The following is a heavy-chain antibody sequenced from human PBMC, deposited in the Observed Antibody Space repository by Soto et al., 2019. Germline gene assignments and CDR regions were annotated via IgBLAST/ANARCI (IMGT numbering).Heavy chain of an antibody. CDR3: ARTLPNRQLFDS. J-gene: IGHJ4*02. CDR2: IDYYGST. V-gene: IGHV4-59*01. Sequence: ASETLSLTCTVSGGSISGYYWSWIRQPPGKRLEWIGYIDYYGSTNYNPSLESRLTISIDTSKNQFSLRLASVTAADTAVYYCARTLPNRQLFDSWSQGTLVTVSS. D-gene: IGHD1-1*01. CDR1: GGSISGYY.